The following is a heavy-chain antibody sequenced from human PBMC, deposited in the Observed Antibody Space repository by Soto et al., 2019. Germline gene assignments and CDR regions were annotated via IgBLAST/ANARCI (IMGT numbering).Heavy chain of an antibody. V-gene: IGHV3-11*06. J-gene: IGHJ6*02. Sequence: PGGSLRLSCAASGFTFSDYYMSWVRQAPGKGLEWVSYISSSSSYTNYADSVKGRFTISRDNAKNSLYLQMNSLRAEDTAVYYCARPDYGGNSKGIYYYYGMDVWGQGPRSPSP. D-gene: IGHD2-21*02. CDR1: GFTFSDYY. CDR2: ISSSSSYT. CDR3: ARPDYGGNSKGIYYYYGMDV.